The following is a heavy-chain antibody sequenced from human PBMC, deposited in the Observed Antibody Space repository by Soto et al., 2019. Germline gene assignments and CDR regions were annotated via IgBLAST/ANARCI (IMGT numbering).Heavy chain of an antibody. CDR1: GGSISRGGYY. Sequence: SETLSLTCTVSGGSISRGGYYWSWIRQHPGKGLEWIGYIYYSGSTYYNPSLKSRVTTSVDTSKNQFSLKLSSVTAADTAVYYCARVADCSGGRCYFSVDYWGQGTLVTVSS. CDR2: IYYSGST. J-gene: IGHJ4*02. D-gene: IGHD2-15*01. CDR3: ARVADCSGGRCYFSVDY. V-gene: IGHV4-30-4*08.